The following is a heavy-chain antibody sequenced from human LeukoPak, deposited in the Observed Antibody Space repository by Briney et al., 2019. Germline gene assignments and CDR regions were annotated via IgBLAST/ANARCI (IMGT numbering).Heavy chain of an antibody. CDR3: ARDVKSRRRQWFGELSVYYYYYMDV. Sequence: PSETLSLTCTVSVGSISSNYWSWIRQPAGKGREWVGRIYTTVCTKYSPSLKSRVTMSVDTSKNQCSLKLSSVTAADTAVYYCARDVKSRRRQWFGELSVYYYYYMDVWGKGTTVTISS. V-gene: IGHV4-4*07. CDR1: VGSISSNY. CDR2: IYTTVCT. D-gene: IGHD3-10*01. J-gene: IGHJ6*03.